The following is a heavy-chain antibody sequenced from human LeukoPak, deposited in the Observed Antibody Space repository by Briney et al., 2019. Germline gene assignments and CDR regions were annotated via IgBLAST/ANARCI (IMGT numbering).Heavy chain of an antibody. CDR1: DGSFSGYY. CDR3: ARGRSSSGWYPNPNFDY. Sequence: SETLSLTCAVYDGSFSGYYWSWIRQPPGKGLEWIGEINHSGRPNYNASPKSRATISEDTSKNQFSLKLSSVTAADTAVYYCARGRSSSGWYPNPNFDYWGQGTLVTVSS. D-gene: IGHD6-19*01. J-gene: IGHJ4*02. V-gene: IGHV4-34*01. CDR2: INHSGRP.